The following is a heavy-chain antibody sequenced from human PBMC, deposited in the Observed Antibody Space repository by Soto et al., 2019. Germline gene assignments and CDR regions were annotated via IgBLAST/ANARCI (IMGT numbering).Heavy chain of an antibody. Sequence: GGSLRLSCAASGFTFSSYAMSWVRQAPGKGLEWVSAISGSGGSTYYADSVKGRFTISRDNSKNTLYLQMNSLRAEDTAVYYCAKGEPEPYSSGWYYWYFDLWGRGTLVTVSS. J-gene: IGHJ2*01. V-gene: IGHV3-23*01. CDR3: AKGEPEPYSSGWYYWYFDL. D-gene: IGHD6-19*01. CDR1: GFTFSSYA. CDR2: ISGSGGST.